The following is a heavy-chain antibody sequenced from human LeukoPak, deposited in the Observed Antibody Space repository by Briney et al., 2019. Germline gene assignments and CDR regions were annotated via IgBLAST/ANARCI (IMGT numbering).Heavy chain of an antibody. J-gene: IGHJ4*02. CDR3: ARDLPDDYGDFEGFDY. D-gene: IGHD4-17*01. CDR1: GFTFSIYW. CDR2: IKQEGSEK. V-gene: IGHV3-7*01. Sequence: PGGSLRLSCAASGFTFSIYWMSCVRQAPGGGVGWVANIKQEGSEKYYVDSVKGRFTISRDNAKNSLYLQMNSLRAEDTAVYYCARDLPDDYGDFEGFDYWGQGTLVTVSS.